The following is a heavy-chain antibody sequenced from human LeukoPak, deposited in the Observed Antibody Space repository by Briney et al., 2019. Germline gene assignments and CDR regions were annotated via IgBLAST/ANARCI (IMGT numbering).Heavy chain of an antibody. CDR2: ITPGGGT. Sequence: GGSLRLSCAASEFTFSSYVMAWVRQAPGKGLEWVSTITPGGGTYYADSVKGRFTISRDNSKNTLYLQMNSLRAEDTAVYYCARHRSSWLIDYWGQGTLVTVSS. J-gene: IGHJ4*02. CDR3: ARHRSSWLIDY. CDR1: EFTFSSYV. D-gene: IGHD6-6*01. V-gene: IGHV3-23*01.